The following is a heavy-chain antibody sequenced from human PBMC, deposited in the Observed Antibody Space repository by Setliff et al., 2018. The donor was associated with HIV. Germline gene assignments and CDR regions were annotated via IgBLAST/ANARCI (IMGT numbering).Heavy chain of an antibody. CDR2: VYYNGDT. V-gene: IGHV4-59*01. D-gene: IGHD3-22*01. Sequence: PSETLSLTCTVSGGSMINYYWSWIRQPPGKGLEWVGYVYYNGDTNYNPSLNSRITVSVDTSRSQFSLKLSSVTAADTAVYYCARDLEGSSGLPGYWGQGTLVTVSS. J-gene: IGHJ4*02. CDR3: ARDLEGSSGLPGY. CDR1: GGSMINYY.